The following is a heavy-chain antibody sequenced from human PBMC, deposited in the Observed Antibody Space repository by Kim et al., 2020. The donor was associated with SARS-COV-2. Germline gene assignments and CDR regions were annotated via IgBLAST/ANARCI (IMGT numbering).Heavy chain of an antibody. J-gene: IGHJ3*01. Sequence: ASVKVSCKGSGYIFTSYAVNWVRQAPGQGLEWMGWINTTNGNPTYAQGFTGRFVFSSDTSVTTAYLEIGSLKAADTAVYYCAVASAEFVDAFDVWGQGTM. D-gene: IGHD6-19*01. CDR1: GYIFTSYA. V-gene: IGHV7-4-1*01. CDR2: INTTNGNP. CDR3: AVASAEFVDAFDV.